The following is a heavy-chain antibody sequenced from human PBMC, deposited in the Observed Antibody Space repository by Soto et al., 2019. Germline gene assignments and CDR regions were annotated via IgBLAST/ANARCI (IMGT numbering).Heavy chain of an antibody. CDR3: EHRQVGWAAFNV. V-gene: IGHV2-5*02. D-gene: IGHD1-26*01. CDR2: IYWDDDK. J-gene: IGHJ6*04. CDR1: GFSLSTSGVG. Sequence: SGPTLVNPTPTLTLTCTFSGFSLSTSGVGVGWIRQPPGKTLQWLALIYWDDDKRYSQSLKSRLTITKDTSKNQVVLKMTNMDPVDTATYYCEHRQVGWAAFNVWGKGTTVTVSS.